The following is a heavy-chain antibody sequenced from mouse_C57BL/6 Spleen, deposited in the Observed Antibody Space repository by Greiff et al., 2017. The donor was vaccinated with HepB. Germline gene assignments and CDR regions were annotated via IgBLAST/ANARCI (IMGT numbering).Heavy chain of an antibody. D-gene: IGHD2-4*01. CDR3: ARGGINTRTKRYYMEY. CDR1: GYTFTSYG. Sequence: QVQLQQSGAELARPGASVKLSCKASGYTFTSYGISWVKQRTGQGLEWIGEIYPRSGNTYYNEKFKGKATLTADKSSSTAYMELRSLTSEDYAVYYCARGGINTRTKRYYMEYWGKGTTLTVAS. J-gene: IGHJ2*01. V-gene: IGHV1-81*01. CDR2: IYPRSGNT.